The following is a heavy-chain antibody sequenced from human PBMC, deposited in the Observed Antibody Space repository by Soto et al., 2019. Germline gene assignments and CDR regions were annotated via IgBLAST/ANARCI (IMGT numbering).Heavy chain of an antibody. J-gene: IGHJ4*02. V-gene: IGHV3-53*01. CDR2: IYGGGTT. CDR3: VQTTGWPGFDF. Sequence: EVQLVESGGGLIQPGGSLRLSCAASGFTVSSTYMTWVRQAPGKGLEWVSVIYGGGTTYYADSVKGRVTISRDNSKNTLYLQMNSLRAEDTAVYYCVQTTGWPGFDFWGQGTLVTVSS. D-gene: IGHD6-19*01. CDR1: GFTVSSTY.